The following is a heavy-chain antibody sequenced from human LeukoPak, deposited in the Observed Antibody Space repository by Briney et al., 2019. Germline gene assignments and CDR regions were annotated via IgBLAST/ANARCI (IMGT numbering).Heavy chain of an antibody. CDR1: GYTFAGYY. V-gene: IGHV1-2*02. D-gene: IGHD2-15*01. CDR3: TRSSWDCSSGSCYSNMNFDF. Sequence: ASVEVSCKASGYTFAGYYIHWVRRAPGQGLEWLGWINPNKGDTKSTQKFRDRVIMTTDTSLTTAYMELINLKSDDTAVYYCTRSSWDCSSGSCYSNMNFDFWGQGTLVTVSS. J-gene: IGHJ4*02. CDR2: INPNKGDT.